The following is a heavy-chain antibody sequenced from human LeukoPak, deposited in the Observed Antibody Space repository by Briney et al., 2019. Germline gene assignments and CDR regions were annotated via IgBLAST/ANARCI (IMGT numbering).Heavy chain of an antibody. J-gene: IGHJ4*02. CDR1: GFTFSDYY. CDR3: TREAAAGTEGSPFDY. Sequence: PGGSLRLSCAASGFTFSDYYMSWVRQAPGKGLEWVGFIRSKAYGGTTEYAASVKGRFTISRDDSKSIAYLQMNSLKTEDTAVYYCTREAAAGTEGSPFDYWGQGTPVTVSS. CDR2: IRSKAYGGTT. D-gene: IGHD6-13*01. V-gene: IGHV3-49*04.